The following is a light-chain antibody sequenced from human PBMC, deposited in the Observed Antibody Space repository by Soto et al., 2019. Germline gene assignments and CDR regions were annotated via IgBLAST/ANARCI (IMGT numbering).Light chain of an antibody. Sequence: QSALTQPASVSGSPGQSITISCAGTNSDVGGHNFVSWYQQHPGKAPKLLIYDVTYRPSGVSNRFSGFKSGTTASLTISGLQAEDEAYYYCSSYTSSITLVFGGGTKLTVL. CDR3: SSYTSSITLV. J-gene: IGLJ3*02. CDR2: DVT. CDR1: NSDVGGHNF. V-gene: IGLV2-14*03.